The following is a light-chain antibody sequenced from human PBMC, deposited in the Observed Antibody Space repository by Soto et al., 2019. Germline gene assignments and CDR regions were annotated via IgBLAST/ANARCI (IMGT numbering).Light chain of an antibody. CDR2: GAS. Sequence: EIVMTQSPATLSVSPGERATLSCRASQSVSSNLAWYQQKPGQAPRLLIYGASTRATGTPARFSGSGSGTEFTLTISSLLSEDFAVYYCQQYNIWPPFTFGPGTKVDIK. J-gene: IGKJ3*01. CDR1: QSVSSN. CDR3: QQYNIWPPFT. V-gene: IGKV3-15*01.